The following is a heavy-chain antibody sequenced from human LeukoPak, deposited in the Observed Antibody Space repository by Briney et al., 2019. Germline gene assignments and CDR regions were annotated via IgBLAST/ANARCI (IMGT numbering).Heavy chain of an antibody. J-gene: IGHJ3*02. CDR2: ISSSGSTI. Sequence: GGSLRLSCAASGFTFSSYEMNWVRQATGKGLEWVSYISSSGSTIYYADSVKGRFTISRDNAKNSLYLQMNSLRAEDTAVYYCARVRQQLGGDSDAFDIWGQGTMVTVSS. CDR3: ARVRQQLGGDSDAFDI. D-gene: IGHD6-13*01. V-gene: IGHV3-48*03. CDR1: GFTFSSYE.